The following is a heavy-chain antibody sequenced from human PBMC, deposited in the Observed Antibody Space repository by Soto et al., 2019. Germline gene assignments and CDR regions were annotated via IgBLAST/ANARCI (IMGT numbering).Heavy chain of an antibody. J-gene: IGHJ4*02. CDR3: ARLTLTIIAV. D-gene: IGHD3-22*01. Sequence: SETLSLTCAVYGGSFSGYYWTWIRQPPGTGLEWIGEINHSGSTNYNPSLKSRVTISVDTSKNQFSLKLTSVTAADTAVYYCARLTLTIIAVWGQGTLVTVSS. CDR1: GGSFSGYY. V-gene: IGHV4-34*01. CDR2: INHSGST.